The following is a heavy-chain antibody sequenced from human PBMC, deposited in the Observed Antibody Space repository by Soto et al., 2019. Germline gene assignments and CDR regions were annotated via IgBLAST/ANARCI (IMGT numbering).Heavy chain of an antibody. CDR3: AREDIVVVVYDY. CDR1: GGSISSGYYY. Sequence: QVQLQESGPGLVKTSQILSLTCTVSGGSISSGYYYWSWIRQPPVKGLEWIGYIYYTGSTYYNPSLKSRVTISVDTSKNQFSLKLSSVTAADTAVYYCAREDIVVVVYDYWGQGTLVTVSS. CDR2: IYYTGST. D-gene: IGHD2-15*01. J-gene: IGHJ4*02. V-gene: IGHV4-30-4*01.